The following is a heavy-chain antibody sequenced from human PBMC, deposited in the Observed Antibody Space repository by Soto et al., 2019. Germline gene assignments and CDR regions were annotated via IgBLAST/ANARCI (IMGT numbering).Heavy chain of an antibody. CDR1: GDSVSSNSAA. J-gene: IGHJ6*02. D-gene: IGHD6-19*01. CDR2: TYYRSKWYN. V-gene: IGHV6-1*01. CDR3: GIVSLRLVRTYYYYGMDV. Sequence: PSQTLSLTCAISGDSVSSNSAAWNWIRQSPSRGLEWLGRTYYRSKWYNDYAVSVKSRITINPDTSQNQFSLQLNSVTPEDTAVYYCGIVSLRLVRTYYYYGMDVWGQGTTVTVS.